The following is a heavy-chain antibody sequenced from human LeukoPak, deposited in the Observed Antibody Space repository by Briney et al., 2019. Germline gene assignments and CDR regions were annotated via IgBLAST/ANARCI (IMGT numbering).Heavy chain of an antibody. CDR3: ARVFGSGYKLMWGPDYYYYYMDV. J-gene: IGHJ6*03. CDR1: GGSISSSDYY. Sequence: SETLSLTCTVSGGSISSSDYYWGWIRQPPGKGLEWIGSIYYSVTTNYNPSLKSRVTISVDTSKNQFSLKLSSVTAADTAVYYCARVFGSGYKLMWGPDYYYYYMDVWGKGTTVTISS. CDR2: IYYSVTT. V-gene: IGHV4-39*07. D-gene: IGHD3-3*01.